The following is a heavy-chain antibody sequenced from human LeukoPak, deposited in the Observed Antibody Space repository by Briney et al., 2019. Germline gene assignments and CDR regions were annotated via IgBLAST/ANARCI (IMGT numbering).Heavy chain of an antibody. D-gene: IGHD3-10*01. V-gene: IGHV3-23*01. CDR2: ISGSGGST. Sequence: PGGSLRLSCAASGFIFSSYAMSWVRQAPGKGLEWVSAISGSGGSTYYADSVKGRFTISRDNSKNTLYLQMNSLRAEDTAVYYCAKVGSVVQGVTPLDYWGQGTLVTVSS. CDR3: AKVGSVVQGVTPLDY. J-gene: IGHJ4*02. CDR1: GFIFSSYA.